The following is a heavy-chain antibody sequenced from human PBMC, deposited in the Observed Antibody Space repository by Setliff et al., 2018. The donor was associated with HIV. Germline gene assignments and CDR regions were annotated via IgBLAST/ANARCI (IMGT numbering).Heavy chain of an antibody. Sequence: GGSLRLSCAASGFTVSSNYMSWVRQAPGKGLEWVSVIYSGGSTYYADSVKGRFTISRDNSKNTLYLQMNSLRAEDTAVYFCVRDYRWLNWFFDLWGRGTLVTVSS. CDR3: VRDYRWLNWFFDL. V-gene: IGHV3-66*01. D-gene: IGHD6-19*01. CDR2: IYSGGST. J-gene: IGHJ2*01. CDR1: GFTVSSNY.